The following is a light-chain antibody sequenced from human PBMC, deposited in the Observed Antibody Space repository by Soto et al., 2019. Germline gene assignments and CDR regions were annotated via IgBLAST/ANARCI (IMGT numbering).Light chain of an antibody. V-gene: IGKV1-5*01. CDR3: QQYNSYPLT. J-gene: IGKJ4*01. CDR2: DAS. Sequence: DIQMTQSPSTLSASVGDRVTITCRASQSISSWLAWYQQKPGKAPKLLIYDASSLESGVTSRFSGSGSGTEFTLTISSLQPDDFATYYCQQYNSYPLTFGGGNKVEIK. CDR1: QSISSW.